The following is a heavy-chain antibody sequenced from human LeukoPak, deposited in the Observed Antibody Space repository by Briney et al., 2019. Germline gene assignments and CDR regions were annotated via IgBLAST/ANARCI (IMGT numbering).Heavy chain of an antibody. CDR1: GYTLNELS. D-gene: IGHD3-22*01. V-gene: IGHV1-24*01. Sequence: GASVKVSCKVSGYTLNELSMHWVRQAPGKGLEWMGGFDPEDGETIYAQKFQGRVTMTEDTSTDTAYMELSSLRSEDTAVYYCATVHYYDTARGRDWYFDLWGRGTLVTVSS. J-gene: IGHJ2*01. CDR3: ATVHYYDTARGRDWYFDL. CDR2: FDPEDGET.